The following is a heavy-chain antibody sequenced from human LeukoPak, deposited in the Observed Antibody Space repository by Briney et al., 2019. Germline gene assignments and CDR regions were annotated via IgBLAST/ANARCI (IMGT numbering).Heavy chain of an antibody. CDR3: ARGYPGSSTQY. CDR2: IYTSGST. Sequence: PSETLSLTCTVSGGSNSSGSYYWSWIRQPAGKGLEWIGRIYTSGSTNYNPSLKSRVTMSVDTSKNQFSLKLSSVTAADTAVYYCARGYPGSSTQYWGQGTLVTVSS. J-gene: IGHJ4*02. D-gene: IGHD1-26*01. CDR1: GGSNSSGSYY. V-gene: IGHV4-61*02.